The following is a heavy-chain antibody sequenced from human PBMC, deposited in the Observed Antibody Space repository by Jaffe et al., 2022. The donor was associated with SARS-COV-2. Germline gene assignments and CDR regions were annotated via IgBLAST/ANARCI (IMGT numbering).Heavy chain of an antibody. CDR3: ARGYCGGGSCFNYFDY. Sequence: QVQLQESGPGLVKPSETLSLTCTVSGGFITSYDWSWIRQPPGKGLEWIGYVYYSGSTNYNPSLKSRVTISVDTSKNQFSLNLRSVTAADTAVYYCARGYCGGGSCFNYFDYWGQGTLVTVSS. V-gene: IGHV4-59*01. D-gene: IGHD2-15*01. J-gene: IGHJ4*02. CDR1: GGFITSYD. CDR2: VYYSGST.